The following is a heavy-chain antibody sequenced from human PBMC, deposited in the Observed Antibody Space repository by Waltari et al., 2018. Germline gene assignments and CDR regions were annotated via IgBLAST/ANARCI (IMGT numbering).Heavy chain of an antibody. Sequence: QLQLQESGPGLGKPSDTLSLSRTVSGGPLRRGGFYWGWIRPSPGKGLEWIGSVYYSGASYYNPSLESRVTMSIDTSKRHFSLRLTSVTVADTAVYYCVRPERGSYYYFDSWGQGTLVIVSS. D-gene: IGHD3-16*01. J-gene: IGHJ4*02. CDR3: VRPERGSYYYFDS. CDR2: VYYSGAS. V-gene: IGHV4-39*02. CDR1: GGPLRRGGFY.